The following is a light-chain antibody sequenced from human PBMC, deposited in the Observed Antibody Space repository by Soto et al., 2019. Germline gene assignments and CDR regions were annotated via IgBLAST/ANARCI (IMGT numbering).Light chain of an antibody. Sequence: QSVLTQPPSASGTPGQRVTMSCSGSSSNIGRNTVNWYQQLPGTAPKVLIYSNNERPSGVPDRFSGSKSGTSASLAISGLQCEDEADYYCGTWDDSLNGPVFGGGTKVTVL. CDR2: SNN. V-gene: IGLV1-44*01. J-gene: IGLJ3*02. CDR1: SSNIGRNT. CDR3: GTWDDSLNGPV.